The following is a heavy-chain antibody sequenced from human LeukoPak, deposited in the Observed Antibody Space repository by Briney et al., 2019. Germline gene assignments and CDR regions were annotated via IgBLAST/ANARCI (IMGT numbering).Heavy chain of an antibody. Sequence: GGSLRLSCAASGFTFSSYAMSWVRQAPGKGLEWVSAISGSGGSTYYADSVKGRFTFSRDNAKNSLYLQMNSLRAEDTAVYYCARDLEDSAVSTPTSFDYWGQGTLVTVSS. J-gene: IGHJ4*02. V-gene: IGHV3-23*01. CDR3: ARDLEDSAVSTPTSFDY. CDR1: GFTFSSYA. CDR2: ISGSGGST. D-gene: IGHD4-11*01.